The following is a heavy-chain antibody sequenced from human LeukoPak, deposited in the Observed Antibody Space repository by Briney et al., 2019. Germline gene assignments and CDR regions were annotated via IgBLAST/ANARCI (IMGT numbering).Heavy chain of an antibody. J-gene: IGHJ6*02. Sequence: GRSLRLSCAASGFTFSSYAMHWVRQAPGKGLEWVAVISYDGSNKYYADSVKGRFTISRDNSKNTLYLQMNSLRAEDTAVYYCARDDFWSGWYYYYGMDVWGQGTTVTVSS. D-gene: IGHD3-3*01. CDR2: ISYDGSNK. CDR3: ARDDFWSGWYYYYGMDV. V-gene: IGHV3-30-3*01. CDR1: GFTFSSYA.